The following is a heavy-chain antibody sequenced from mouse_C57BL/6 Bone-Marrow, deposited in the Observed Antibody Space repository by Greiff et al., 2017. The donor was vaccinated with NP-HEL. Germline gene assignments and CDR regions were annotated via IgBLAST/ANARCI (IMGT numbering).Heavy chain of an antibody. CDR2: IDPSDSYT. J-gene: IGHJ3*01. Sequence: VQLQQPGAELVMPGASVKLSCKASGYTFTSYWMHWVKQRPGQGLEWIGEIDPSDSYTNYNQKFKGKSTVTVDKSSSTAYMQLSSLTSEDSAVYYCARKIYGSNLAWFAYWGQGTLVTVSA. V-gene: IGHV1-69*01. CDR1: GYTFTSYW. D-gene: IGHD1-1*01. CDR3: ARKIYGSNLAWFAY.